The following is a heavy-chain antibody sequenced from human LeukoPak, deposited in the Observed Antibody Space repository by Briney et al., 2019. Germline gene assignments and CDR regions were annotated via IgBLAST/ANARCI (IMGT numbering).Heavy chain of an antibody. CDR1: GGSISSYY. CDR3: AXXXXXXXXXXXXYMDV. Sequence: PSETPSLTCTVSGGSISSYYWTWIRQPPGKGLEWIGYIYYSGSTKYNTSLKSRVTTSGDTSKKHFSVKVSAVTAADTAVYYCAXXXXXXXXXXXXYMDVXXKGTTVTVSS. J-gene: IGHJ6*03. V-gene: IGHV4-59*01. CDR2: IYYSGST.